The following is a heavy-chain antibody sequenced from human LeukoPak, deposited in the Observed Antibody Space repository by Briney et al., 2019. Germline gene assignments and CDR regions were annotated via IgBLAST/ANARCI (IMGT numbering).Heavy chain of an antibody. CDR2: ISSSGSTI. D-gene: IGHD3-10*02. CDR3: AELGITMIGGV. Sequence: GGSLRLSCAASGFTFSSYEMNWVRQAPGKGLEWVSYISSSGSTIYYADSVKGRFTISRDNAKNSLYLQMDSLRAEDTAVHYCAELGITMIGGVWGKGTTVTISS. CDR1: GFTFSSYE. V-gene: IGHV3-48*03. J-gene: IGHJ6*04.